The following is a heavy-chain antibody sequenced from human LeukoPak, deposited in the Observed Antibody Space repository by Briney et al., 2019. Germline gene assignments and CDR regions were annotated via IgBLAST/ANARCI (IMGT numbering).Heavy chain of an antibody. V-gene: IGHV1-69*04. CDR2: IIPILGIA. D-gene: IGHD2-2*01. J-gene: IGHJ4*02. CDR1: GGIFSSYA. Sequence: GASVKVSCKASGGIFSSYAISWVRQAPGQGLEWMGRIIPILGIANYAQKFQGRVTITADKSTSTAYMELSSLRSEDTAVYYCARGSEYQLLKGAFDYWGQGTLVTVSS. CDR3: ARGSEYQLLKGAFDY.